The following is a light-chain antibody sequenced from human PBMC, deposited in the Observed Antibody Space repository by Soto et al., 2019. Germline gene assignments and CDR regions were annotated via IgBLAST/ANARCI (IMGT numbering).Light chain of an antibody. CDR3: QQRGDWPPIN. CDR2: NAS. Sequence: EIVLPQSTATLSLSPGARTILSCRASQSVSTFLAWFQQKPGQPPRLLIYNASNRTTGIPARFSGSGSGTDFTLTISSLEPEDFAVYYCQQRGDWPPINFGQGTRL. V-gene: IGKV3-11*01. CDR1: QSVSTF. J-gene: IGKJ5*01.